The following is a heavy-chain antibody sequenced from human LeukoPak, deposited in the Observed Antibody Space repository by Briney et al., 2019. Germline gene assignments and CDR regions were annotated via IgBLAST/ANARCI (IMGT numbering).Heavy chain of an antibody. J-gene: IGHJ4*01. V-gene: IGHV3-23*01. CDR2: ITSDGGDT. CDR3: AKGLSYSSGGGGD. Sequence: GGSLRLSCVASGFTFSSYAMTWGRQAPGKGLECVSHITSDGGDTNYADSVKGRFTISRDNSKSTLYLQMDSLRAEDTAVYYCAKGLSYSSGGGGDWGQEPWSPSPQ. CDR1: GFTFSSYA. D-gene: IGHD1-26*01.